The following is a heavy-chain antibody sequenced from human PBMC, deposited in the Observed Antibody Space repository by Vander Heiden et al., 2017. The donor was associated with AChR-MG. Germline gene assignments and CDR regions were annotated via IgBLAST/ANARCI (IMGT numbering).Heavy chain of an antibody. V-gene: IGHV1-2*02. CDR2: INPKSGGT. CDR1: GYTFTGHF. D-gene: IGHD1-26*01. J-gene: IGHJ4*02. CDR3: ARAGRPFDY. Sequence: QVQLVQSGAGVKRPGASLKVSCKTSGYTFTGHFMHWVRQAPGQGLEWMGWINPKSGGTNYAQKFQGRVTMTRDTSFSTAYMELRRLRSDDTAVYYCARAGRPFDYWGQGTLVTVSS.